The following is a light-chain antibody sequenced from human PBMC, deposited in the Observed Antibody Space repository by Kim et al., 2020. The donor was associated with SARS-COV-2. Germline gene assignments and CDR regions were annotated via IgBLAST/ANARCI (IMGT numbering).Light chain of an antibody. V-gene: IGKV3-20*01. Sequence: EIVLTQSPGTLSLSPGERATLFCRASQSITSHSIVWYQRKPGQAPRPLIYAASTRVTGVPARFSGSGSGRDFALTISRLEPEDSAVYYCQHYPEVPPYTFGQGTKLEIK. J-gene: IGKJ2*01. CDR2: AAS. CDR3: QHYPEVPPYT. CDR1: QSITSHS.